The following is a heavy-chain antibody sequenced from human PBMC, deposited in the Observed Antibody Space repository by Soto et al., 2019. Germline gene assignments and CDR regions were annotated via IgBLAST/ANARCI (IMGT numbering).Heavy chain of an antibody. V-gene: IGHV4-31*03. J-gene: IGHJ4*02. CDR3: ARDDYGDGFDY. Sequence: SETLSLTCTVSGGSISRGGYYWSWIRQHPGKGLEWIGYIYYSGSTYYNPSLKSRVTISVDTSKNQFSLKLSSVTAADTAVYYCARDDYGDGFDYWGQGTLVTVSS. CDR2: IYYSGST. D-gene: IGHD4-17*01. CDR1: GGSISRGGYY.